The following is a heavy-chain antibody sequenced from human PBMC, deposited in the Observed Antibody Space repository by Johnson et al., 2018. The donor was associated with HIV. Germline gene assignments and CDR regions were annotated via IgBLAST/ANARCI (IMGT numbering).Heavy chain of an antibody. V-gene: IGHV3-53*01. Sequence: VQLVESGGGVVQPGGSLRLSCAASGFTVSSNYMSWVRQAPGKGLEWVSVIGTAGDTYYPGSVKGRFTISRDNAKNSLYLQVNSLRAEDTAVYYCASRYTVDAFDIWGQGTMVTVSS. CDR1: GFTVSSNY. CDR3: ASRYTVDAFDI. CDR2: IGTAGDT. D-gene: IGHD1-1*01. J-gene: IGHJ3*02.